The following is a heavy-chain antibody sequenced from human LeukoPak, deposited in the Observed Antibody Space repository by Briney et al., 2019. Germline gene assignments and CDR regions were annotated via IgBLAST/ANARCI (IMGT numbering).Heavy chain of an antibody. Sequence: GGSLRLSCAASGFTLSGYWMNWVRQAPGKGLVIYADSVKGRFAISRDNAKNTLYLQMNSLRAEDTAVYYCAKGGYYDSSGYSKHDAFDIWGQGTMVTVSS. V-gene: IGHV3-74*01. CDR1: GFTLSGYW. D-gene: IGHD3-22*01. CDR3: AKGGYYDSSGYSKHDAFDI. J-gene: IGHJ3*02.